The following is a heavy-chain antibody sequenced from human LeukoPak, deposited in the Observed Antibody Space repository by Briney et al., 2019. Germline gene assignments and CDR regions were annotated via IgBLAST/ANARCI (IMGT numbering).Heavy chain of an antibody. D-gene: IGHD2-15*01. CDR3: ARRGIAATFDI. Sequence: PGGSLRLSCAASGFTFSSYAMHWVRQAPGKGLEWVAVISYDGSNKYYADSVKGRFTISRDNSKNTLYLQMNSLRAEDTAVYYCARRGIAATFDIWGQGTMVTVSS. V-gene: IGHV3-30-3*01. J-gene: IGHJ3*02. CDR1: GFTFSSYA. CDR2: ISYDGSNK.